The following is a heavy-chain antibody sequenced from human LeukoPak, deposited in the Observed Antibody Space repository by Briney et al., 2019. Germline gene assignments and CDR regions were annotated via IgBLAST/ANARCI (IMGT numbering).Heavy chain of an antibody. CDR3: ARYLWWLRYLDY. D-gene: IGHD5-12*01. V-gene: IGHV4-39*07. CDR1: GGSISSGSYY. J-gene: IGHJ4*02. Sequence: PSETLSLTCTVSGGSISSGSYYWSWIRQPPGKGLEWIGEINHSRSTNYNPSLKSRVTISVDTSKNQFSLKLSSVTAADTAVYYCARYLWWLRYLDYWGQGTLVTVSS. CDR2: INHSRST.